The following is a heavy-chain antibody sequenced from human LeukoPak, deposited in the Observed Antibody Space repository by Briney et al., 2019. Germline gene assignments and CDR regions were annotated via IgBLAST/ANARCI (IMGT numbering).Heavy chain of an antibody. CDR1: GFTFDDYA. J-gene: IGHJ6*02. Sequence: PGGSLRLSCAASGFTFDDYAMHWVRQAPGKGLEWVSGISWNSGSIGYADSVKGRFTISRDNAKNSLYLQMNSLRAEDTALYYCAKDSGGGSSDSHYYYGMDVWGQGTTVTVSS. D-gene: IGHD6-6*01. CDR3: AKDSGGGSSDSHYYYGMDV. V-gene: IGHV3-9*01. CDR2: ISWNSGSI.